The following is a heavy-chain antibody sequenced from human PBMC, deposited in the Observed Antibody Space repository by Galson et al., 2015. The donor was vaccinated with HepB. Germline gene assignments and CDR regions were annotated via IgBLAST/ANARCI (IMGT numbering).Heavy chain of an antibody. Sequence: ETLSLTCTVSGGSISSSSYYWGWIRQPPGKGLEWIGSIYYSGSTYYNPSLKSRVTISVDTSKNQFSLKLSSVTAADTAVYYCARRVTMIVVVTAYWYFDLWGRGTLVTVSS. V-gene: IGHV4-39*01. D-gene: IGHD3-22*01. J-gene: IGHJ2*01. CDR3: ARRVTMIVVVTAYWYFDL. CDR2: IYYSGST. CDR1: GGSISSSSYY.